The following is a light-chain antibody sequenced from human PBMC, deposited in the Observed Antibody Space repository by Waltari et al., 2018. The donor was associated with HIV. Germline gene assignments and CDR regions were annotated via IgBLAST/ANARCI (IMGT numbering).Light chain of an antibody. CDR3: SSYTSSITLV. CDR1: SNDVGGYNY. J-gene: IGLJ2*01. Sequence: QSALTQPASLSGSPGQSNTISCDGTSNDVGGYNYVSWYQQHPGKAPKLMICEVNNRPSGVSSRFSGSKSGNTAYLTISGLQAEDEADYYCSSYTSSITLVFGGGTKVTVL. V-gene: IGLV2-14*01. CDR2: EVN.